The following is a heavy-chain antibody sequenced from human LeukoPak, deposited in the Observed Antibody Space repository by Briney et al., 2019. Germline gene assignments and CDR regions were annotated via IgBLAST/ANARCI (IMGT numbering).Heavy chain of an antibody. Sequence: SVKVSCKASGYAFTTYGISWVRQAPGQGLEWMGWISAYNGNTKYAQKLQGRVTMTTDTPTSTAYMELRSLRSDDTAVYYCARDRGAVAGTENWFDPWGQGTLVTVSS. V-gene: IGHV1-18*04. D-gene: IGHD6-19*01. CDR2: ISAYNGNT. CDR3: ARDRGAVAGTENWFDP. J-gene: IGHJ5*02. CDR1: GYAFTTYG.